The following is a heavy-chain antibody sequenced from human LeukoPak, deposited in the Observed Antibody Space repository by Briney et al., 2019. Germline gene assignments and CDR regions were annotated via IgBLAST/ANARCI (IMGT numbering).Heavy chain of an antibody. V-gene: IGHV1-2*02. CDR1: GYTFTAYA. J-gene: IGHJ4*02. CDR2: ITPSDGA. CDR3: ARDRYGDGFAHFDY. Sequence: ASVKVSCKSSGYTFTAYAMHWVRQAPGQGLEWMGWITPSDGANYAQKFQGRVTMTRDTSMSTAYMDLNRLTSDDTAVYFCARDRYGDGFAHFDYWGQGTLVAVSS. D-gene: IGHD5-24*01.